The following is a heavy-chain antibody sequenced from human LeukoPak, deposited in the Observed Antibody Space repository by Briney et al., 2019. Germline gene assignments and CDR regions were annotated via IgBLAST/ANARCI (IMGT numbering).Heavy chain of an antibody. CDR2: ISGSGSNT. V-gene: IGHV3-23*01. D-gene: IGHD7-27*01. CDR3: AKDRAWGFDY. Sequence: GGSLRLPCAASGFAFSTYGMSWVRQAPGKGLEWVSAISGSGSNTYYADSVKGRFTISRDNSKNTPYLQMNSLRAEDTAIYYCAKDRAWGFDYWGQGTLVTVSS. CDR1: GFAFSTYG. J-gene: IGHJ4*02.